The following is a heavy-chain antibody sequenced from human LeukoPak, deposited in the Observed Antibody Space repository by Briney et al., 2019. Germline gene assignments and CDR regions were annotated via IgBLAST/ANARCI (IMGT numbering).Heavy chain of an antibody. D-gene: IGHD3-22*01. Sequence: GGSLRLSCAASGFTFSDHWMHWVRQAPGRGLVWVSRVGGNGRSPAYADSVKGRFTISRDNARNTLYLQMDSLGAEDTAVYYCVKPKFYDNSGYTYFDYWGQGTLVTVSS. CDR2: VGGNGRSP. CDR1: GFTFSDHW. J-gene: IGHJ4*02. V-gene: IGHV3-74*01. CDR3: VKPKFYDNSGYTYFDY.